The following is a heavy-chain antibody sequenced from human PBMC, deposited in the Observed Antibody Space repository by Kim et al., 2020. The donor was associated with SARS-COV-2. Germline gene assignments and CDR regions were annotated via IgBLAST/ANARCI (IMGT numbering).Heavy chain of an antibody. Sequence: GGSLRLSCAASGFTFSSYAMSWVRQAPGKGLEWVSAISGGGGSTYYADSVKGRFTISRDNSKNTLYLQMNSLRAEDTAVYYCAECPRYIGAVREYYYGMDVWGQGTTVTGSS. D-gene: IGHD6-13*01. CDR3: AECPRYIGAVREYYYGMDV. CDR2: ISGGGGST. J-gene: IGHJ6*02. V-gene: IGHV3-23*01. CDR1: GFTFSSYA.